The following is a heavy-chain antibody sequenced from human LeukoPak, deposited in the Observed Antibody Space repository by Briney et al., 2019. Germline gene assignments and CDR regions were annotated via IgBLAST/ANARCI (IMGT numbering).Heavy chain of an antibody. Sequence: SETLSLTCTVSGGSLSSNFYYWGWIRQPPGKGLEWLGNIYYSGSTYYNPSLKSRVTISVDTSKNQFSLKLSSVTAADTAVYYCARGRSGSYLNWFDPWGQGTLVTVSS. CDR2: IYYSGST. CDR3: ARGRSGSYLNWFDP. V-gene: IGHV4-39*01. J-gene: IGHJ5*02. D-gene: IGHD1-26*01. CDR1: GGSLSSNFYY.